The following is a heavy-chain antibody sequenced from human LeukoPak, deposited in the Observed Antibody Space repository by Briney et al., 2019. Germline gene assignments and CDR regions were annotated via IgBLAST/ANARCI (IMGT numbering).Heavy chain of an antibody. J-gene: IGHJ4*02. Sequence: GGSLRLSCAASGFTVSNNYMSWVRQAPGKGLEWVSLIYSGGSTKYADSVKGRFTISRYNSRNTLYLEMNSLRAEDTAVYYCAGYSSFDCWGQGTLVTVSS. CDR2: IYSGGST. V-gene: IGHV3-53*01. CDR1: GFTVSNNY. CDR3: AGYSSFDC. D-gene: IGHD3-22*01.